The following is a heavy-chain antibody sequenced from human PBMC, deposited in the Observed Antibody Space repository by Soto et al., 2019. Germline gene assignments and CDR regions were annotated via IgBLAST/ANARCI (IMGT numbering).Heavy chain of an antibody. J-gene: IGHJ6*03. CDR1: GFTFSNAW. D-gene: IGHD2-2*01. CDR3: TTVRRAEYCSSTSCYYYYYMDV. V-gene: IGHV3-15*01. CDR2: IKSKTDGGTT. Sequence: PGGSLRLSCAASGFTFSNAWMSWVRQAPGKGLEWVGRIKSKTDGGTTDYAAPVKGRFTISRDDSKDTLYLQMNSLKTEDTAVYYCTTVRRAEYCSSTSCYYYYYMDVWGKGTTVTVSS.